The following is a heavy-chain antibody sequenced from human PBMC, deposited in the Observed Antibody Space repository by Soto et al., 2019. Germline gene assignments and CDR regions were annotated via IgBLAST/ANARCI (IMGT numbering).Heavy chain of an antibody. V-gene: IGHV4-4*07. CDR2: IYTSGST. CDR3: ARVSLLSRHFDY. CDR1: GGSISSYY. D-gene: IGHD1-26*01. J-gene: IGHJ4*02. Sequence: SETLSLTCTVSGGSISSYYWSWIRRPAGKGLEGIGRIYTSGSTNYNPSLKSRVTMSVDTSKNQFSLKLSSVTAADTAVYYCARVSLLSRHFDYWGQGTLVTVSS.